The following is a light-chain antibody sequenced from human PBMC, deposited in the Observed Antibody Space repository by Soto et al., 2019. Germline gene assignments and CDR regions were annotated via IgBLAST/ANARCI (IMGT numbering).Light chain of an antibody. CDR2: GAS. CDR1: QSVSSK. J-gene: IGKJ5*01. Sequence: EIVMTQSPATLSLSPVEGATLSCMASQSVSSKLAWYQQKPGQAPRLLIYGASTRATGIPARFSGSGSGTEFTLSISSLQSEDSAVYYCQQYNNWPPITFGQGTRLEIK. CDR3: QQYNNWPPIT. V-gene: IGKV3D-15*01.